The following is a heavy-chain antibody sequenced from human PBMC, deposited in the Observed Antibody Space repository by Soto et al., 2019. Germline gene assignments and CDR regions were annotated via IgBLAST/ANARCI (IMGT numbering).Heavy chain of an antibody. Sequence: EVQLLESGGGLVQPGGSLRLSCAASGFTFSSYAMSWVLQAPGKGLEWVSAISGSGGSTYYADSVKGRFTISRDNAKNTLYLQMNSLRAEDTAVSYCAKEPDFWSGSYYYYFGMDVWGQGTKVTVS. J-gene: IGHJ6*02. CDR1: GFTFSSYA. D-gene: IGHD3-3*01. CDR2: ISGSGGST. V-gene: IGHV3-23*01. CDR3: AKEPDFWSGSYYYYFGMDV.